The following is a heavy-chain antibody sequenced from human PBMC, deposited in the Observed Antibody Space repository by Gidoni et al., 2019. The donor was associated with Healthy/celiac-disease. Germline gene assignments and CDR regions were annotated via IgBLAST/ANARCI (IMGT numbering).Heavy chain of an antibody. J-gene: IGHJ5*02. Sequence: QLQLQYSGSGLVKPSQTLSLPCAVSGGSISSGGYSWSWIRQPPGKGLEWIGYIYHSGSTYYNPSLKSRVTISVDRSKNQFSLKLSSVTAADTAVYYCARVMTTVTTRSRWFDPWGQGTLVTVSS. D-gene: IGHD4-4*01. V-gene: IGHV4-30-2*01. CDR2: IYHSGST. CDR1: GGSISSGGYS. CDR3: ARVMTTVTTRSRWFDP.